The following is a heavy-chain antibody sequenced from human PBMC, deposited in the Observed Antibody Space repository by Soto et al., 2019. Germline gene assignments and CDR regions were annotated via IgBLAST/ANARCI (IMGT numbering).Heavy chain of an antibody. CDR3: ARDDSSGYYVEPCDY. D-gene: IGHD3-22*01. CDR1: GFTFSTSG. V-gene: IGHV3-23*01. J-gene: IGHJ4*02. Sequence: EVQLLESGGGLVQPGGSLRLSCAASGFTFSTSGMLWVRQPPGEGLEWVSAIGPNPANTKYTDSVKGRFTISRDNAKNSLYLQMDSLRGEDTAVYYCARDDSSGYYVEPCDYWGQGTLVTVSS. CDR2: IGPNPANT.